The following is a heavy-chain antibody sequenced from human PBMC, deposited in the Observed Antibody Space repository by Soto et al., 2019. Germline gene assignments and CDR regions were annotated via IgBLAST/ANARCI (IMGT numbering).Heavy chain of an antibody. V-gene: IGHV3-11*06. J-gene: IGHJ4*02. CDR3: ARERGYDYVWGRGCTLIDY. CDR2: ISSSSSYT. Sequence: QVQLVESGGGLVKPGGSLRLSCAASGFTFSDYYMSWIRQAPGKGLEWVSYISSSSSYTNYADSVKGRFTISRDNAKNSLYLQMNSLRAEDTAVYYCARERGYDYVWGRGCTLIDYWGQGTLVTVSS. CDR1: GFTFSDYY. D-gene: IGHD3-16*01.